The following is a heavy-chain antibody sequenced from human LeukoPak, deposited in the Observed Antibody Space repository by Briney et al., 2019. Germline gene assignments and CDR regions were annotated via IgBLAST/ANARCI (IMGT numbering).Heavy chain of an antibody. V-gene: IGHV3-48*03. CDR2: ISSSGSTI. Sequence: GGSLRLSCAASGFTFSSYEMSWVRQAPGKGLEWVSYISSSGSTIYYADSVKGRFTISRDNAKNSLYLQMNSLRAEDTAVYCCASLYYYDSSGYYPGDYWGQGTLVTVSS. J-gene: IGHJ4*02. CDR3: ASLYYYDSSGYYPGDY. CDR1: GFTFSSYE. D-gene: IGHD3-22*01.